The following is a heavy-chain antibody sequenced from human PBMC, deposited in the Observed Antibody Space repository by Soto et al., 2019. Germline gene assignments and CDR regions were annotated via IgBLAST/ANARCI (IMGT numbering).Heavy chain of an antibody. Sequence: GGSLRLSCAASGFTFSSYGMHWVRQAPGKGLEWVAVISYDGSTKYFADSVKGRFTISRDNSKNTLYLQMNSLRAEDTAVYYCAHQPGPFSGSYEYYFDYWGQGTLVTVSS. CDR1: GFTFSSYG. V-gene: IGHV3-30*03. J-gene: IGHJ4*02. CDR2: ISYDGSTK. CDR3: AHQPGPFSGSYEYYFDY. D-gene: IGHD1-26*01.